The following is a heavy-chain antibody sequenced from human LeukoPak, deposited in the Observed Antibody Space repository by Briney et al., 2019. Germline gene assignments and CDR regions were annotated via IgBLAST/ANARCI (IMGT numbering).Heavy chain of an antibody. V-gene: IGHV3-48*03. CDR3: ARAVGTMDALDI. D-gene: IGHD1-26*01. J-gene: IGHJ3*02. CDR2: ISSSGATI. Sequence: PGGSLRLSCAASGFTFSSDEMNWVRQAPGKGLEWVSYISSSGATIYHADSVTQGRFTISRDNAKNSMYLQMNSLRAEDTAVYYCARAVGTMDALDIWGQGTMVTVSS. CDR1: GFTFSSDE.